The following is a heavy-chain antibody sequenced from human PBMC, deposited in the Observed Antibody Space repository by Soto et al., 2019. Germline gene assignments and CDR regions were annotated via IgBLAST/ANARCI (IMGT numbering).Heavy chain of an antibody. Sequence: SENLRLTWSVCGCSISRSSHYWGWILQPPGKGLEWIGNMYCNVNTYYNPSLKSRVTISMDTSKNRFSLRLSFVTAADTAVYFCRARPPVVYFSGMDAGGQGPKVTV. CDR2: MYCNVNT. V-gene: IGHV4-39*02. CDR3: RARPPVVYFSGMDA. D-gene: IGHD6-6*01. CDR1: GCSISRSSHY. J-gene: IGHJ6*02.